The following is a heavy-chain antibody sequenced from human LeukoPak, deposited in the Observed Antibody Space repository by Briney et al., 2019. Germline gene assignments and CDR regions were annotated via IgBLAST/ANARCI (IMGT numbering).Heavy chain of an antibody. D-gene: IGHD6-25*01. CDR3: AKDLAGREEAAYDY. Sequence: GGSLRLSCAASGFTFSSYAMSWVRQAPGKGLEWVSAISGSGGSTYYADSVKGRFTISRDNSKSTLYLQMNSLRAEDTAVYYCAKDLAGREEAAYDYWGQGTLVTVSS. CDR2: ISGSGGST. CDR1: GFTFSSYA. V-gene: IGHV3-23*01. J-gene: IGHJ4*02.